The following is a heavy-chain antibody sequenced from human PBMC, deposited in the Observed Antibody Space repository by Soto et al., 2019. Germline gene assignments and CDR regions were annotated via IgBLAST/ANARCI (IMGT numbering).Heavy chain of an antibody. D-gene: IGHD4-4*01. CDR1: GFNFNSYG. J-gene: IGHJ4*02. V-gene: IGHV3-30*18. CDR2: ISYDGSNK. Sequence: PVGSLRLSCAASGFNFNSYGLHWVRQAPGKGLEWVAIISYDGSNKYYADSVKGRFTISRDNSKNTLYLQMNSLRPEDTAVYYCAKTGHSDYRDFDHWGQGTLVTVSS. CDR3: AKTGHSDYRDFDH.